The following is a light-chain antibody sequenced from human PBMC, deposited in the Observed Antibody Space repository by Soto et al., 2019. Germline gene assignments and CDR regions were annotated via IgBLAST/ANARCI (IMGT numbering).Light chain of an antibody. V-gene: IGKV1-17*03. CDR2: AAS. J-gene: IGKJ4*01. CDR3: LQHNSYPLT. CDR1: QGISNY. Sequence: DIQMTQSPSSLSASVGDRVTITCRASQGISNYVAWFQVKPGKVPKRLIYAASSLQSGVPSRFSGYGSGTEFTLTISSLQPEDSAIYYCLQHNSYPLTFGGGTKVDIK.